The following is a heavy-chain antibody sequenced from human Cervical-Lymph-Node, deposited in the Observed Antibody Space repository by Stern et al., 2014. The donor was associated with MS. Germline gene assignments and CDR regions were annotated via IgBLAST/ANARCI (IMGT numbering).Heavy chain of an antibody. D-gene: IGHD1-26*01. CDR1: GFTFDDYD. V-gene: IGHV3-9*01. J-gene: IGHJ6*02. Sequence: EVQLVQSGGGLVQPGRSLRLSCAASGFTFDDYDMHWVRQVPGKGLEWVSSISWNSGSIGYAASVKGRFTISRDNARNSLYLQMNRLSAEDTALDYCAKDYSSSESYYGYGLDVWGQGTTVTVS. CDR2: ISWNSGSI. CDR3: AKDYSSSESYYGYGLDV.